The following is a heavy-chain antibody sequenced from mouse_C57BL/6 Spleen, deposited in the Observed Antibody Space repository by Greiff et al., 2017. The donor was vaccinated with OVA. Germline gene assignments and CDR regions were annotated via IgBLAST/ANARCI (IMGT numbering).Heavy chain of an antibody. J-gene: IGHJ2*01. CDR1: GYTFTDYY. CDR3: ARSRIYDGYLDY. V-gene: IGHV1-26*01. Sequence: EVQLQQSGPELVKPGASVKISCKASGYTFTDYYMNWVKQSHGKSLEWIGDINPNNGGTSYNQKFKGKATLTVDKSSSTAYMELRSLTSEDSAVYYCARSRIYDGYLDYWGQGTTLTGSS. CDR2: INPNNGGT. D-gene: IGHD2-3*01.